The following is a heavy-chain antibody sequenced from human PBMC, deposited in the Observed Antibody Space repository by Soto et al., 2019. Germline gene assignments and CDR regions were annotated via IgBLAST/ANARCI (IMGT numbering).Heavy chain of an antibody. Sequence: QVQLVQSGAEVRKPGSSVKVSCKASGGTFSRHAISWVRQAPGQGLEWMGGVIPIFGTANHAQKFQGRVTIIADESTSTVYMELSSMRSEDTAIYDCARCWGYDSTDYYYAYWGQGTLVIVSS. CDR2: VIPIFGTA. CDR3: ARCWGYDSTDYYYAY. CDR1: GGTFSRHA. J-gene: IGHJ4*02. D-gene: IGHD3-22*01. V-gene: IGHV1-69*01.